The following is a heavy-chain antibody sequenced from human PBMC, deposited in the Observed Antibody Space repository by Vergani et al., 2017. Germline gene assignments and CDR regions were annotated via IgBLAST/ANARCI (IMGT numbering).Heavy chain of an antibody. D-gene: IGHD6-19*01. V-gene: IGHV3-30*18. CDR3: AKDLSSGGRDY. J-gene: IGHJ4*02. CDR1: GFTFSSYG. CDR2: ISYDGSNK. Sequence: VQLLESGGGLVQPGRSLRLSCAASGFTFSSYGMHWVRQAPGKGLEWVAVISYDGSNKYYADSVKGRFTISRDNSKNTLYLQMNSLRAEDTAVYYCAKDLSSGGRDYWGQGTLVTVSS.